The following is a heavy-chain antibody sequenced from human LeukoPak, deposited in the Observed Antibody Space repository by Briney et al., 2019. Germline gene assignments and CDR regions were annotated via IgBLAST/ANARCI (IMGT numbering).Heavy chain of an antibody. Sequence: GASVKVSCKASGYTFTTYYIHWVRQAPGQGLEWMGVINPSGGSTSFAQKFQARLTMTRDTSTSTVYVELSGLNSEDTAVYYCAREIVAVPSAMGFDPWGQGTLVTVSS. V-gene: IGHV1-46*01. CDR3: AREIVAVPSAMGFDP. D-gene: IGHD2-2*01. J-gene: IGHJ5*02. CDR1: GYTFTTYY. CDR2: INPSGGST.